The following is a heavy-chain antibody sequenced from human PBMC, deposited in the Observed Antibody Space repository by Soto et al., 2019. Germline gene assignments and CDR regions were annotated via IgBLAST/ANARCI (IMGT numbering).Heavy chain of an antibody. CDR2: ISTYNGNT. J-gene: IGHJ4*02. Sequence: QVQLVQSGAEVKKPGASVKVSCKASGYTFTSYGISWVRQAPGQGLEWMGWISTYNGNTNYAQKLQGKVTMTTDTSTCKAYIVLRSQTSEDTAVYFFAQYFRYCCAITYGGQGTWVPVP. V-gene: IGHV1-18*01. CDR3: AQYFRYCCAITY. D-gene: IGHD5-12*01. CDR1: GYTFTSYG.